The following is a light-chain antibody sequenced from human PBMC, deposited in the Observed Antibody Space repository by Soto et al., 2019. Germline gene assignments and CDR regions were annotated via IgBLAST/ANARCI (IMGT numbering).Light chain of an antibody. CDR1: QSVSSY. J-gene: IGKJ4*01. V-gene: IGKV3-11*01. CDR3: QQYNFSPPNT. Sequence: EIVLTQSPATLSLSPGERATLSCRASQSVSSYLAWYQQKPGQAPRLLIYDASNRATRIPARFSGSGSGTDFTLTITSLQSEDSAVYYCQQYNFSPPNTFGGGTKV. CDR2: DAS.